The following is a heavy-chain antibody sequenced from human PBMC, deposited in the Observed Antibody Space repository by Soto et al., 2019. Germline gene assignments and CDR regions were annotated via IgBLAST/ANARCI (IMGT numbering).Heavy chain of an antibody. CDR1: GFTFSSYA. J-gene: IGHJ4*02. Sequence: GGSLRLSCAASGFTFSSYAMSWVRQAPGKGLEWVSAISGSGGSTYYADSVKGRFTISRDNSKNTLYLQMNSLRAEDTAVYYCAKDLELAQAAVAGTDYWGQGTLVTVSS. V-gene: IGHV3-23*01. CDR3: AKDLELAQAAVAGTDY. CDR2: ISGSGGST. D-gene: IGHD6-19*01.